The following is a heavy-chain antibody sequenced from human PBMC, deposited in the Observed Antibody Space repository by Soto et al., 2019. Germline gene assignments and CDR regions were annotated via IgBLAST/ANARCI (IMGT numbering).Heavy chain of an antibody. Sequence: SGPTLVNPTPTLTLTCTFSGFSLSTSGMRVSWIRQPPGKALEWLARIDWDDDKFYSTSLKTRLTISKDTSKNQVVLTMTNMDPVDTATYYCARAKEDYFDYWGQGTQVTVSS. CDR3: ARAKEDYFDY. V-gene: IGHV2-70*04. J-gene: IGHJ4*02. CDR2: IDWDDDK. CDR1: GFSLSTSGMR.